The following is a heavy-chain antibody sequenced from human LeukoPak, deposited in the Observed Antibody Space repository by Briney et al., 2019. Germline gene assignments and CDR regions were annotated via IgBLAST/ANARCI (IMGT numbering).Heavy chain of an antibody. D-gene: IGHD6-19*01. CDR3: ARGGGYSSGWSDY. CDR1: GFTFSSYS. J-gene: IGHJ4*02. CDR2: ISSSSSYI. V-gene: IGHV3-21*01. Sequence: GGSLRLSCAASGFTFSSYSMNWVRQAPGKGLEWVSSISSSSSYIYYADSVKGRLTISRDNAKNSLYLQMNSLRAEDTAVYYCARGGGYSSGWSDYWGQGTLVTVSS.